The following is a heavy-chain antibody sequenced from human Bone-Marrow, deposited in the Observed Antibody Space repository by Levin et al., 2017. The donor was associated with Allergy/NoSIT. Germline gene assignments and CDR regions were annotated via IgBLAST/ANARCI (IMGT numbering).Heavy chain of an antibody. Sequence: GGSLRLSCAASGFPFNDYAIHWVRQAPGKGLEWLAVISDDGSNRYYADSLEGRFTVSRDNSKNTLFLQMDSLRTEDTAVYYCARDQYSSGERHNPFDPWGQGTLVTVSS. CDR2: ISDDGSNR. V-gene: IGHV3-30-3*01. CDR3: ARDQYSSGERHNPFDP. J-gene: IGHJ5*02. D-gene: IGHD2-15*01. CDR1: GFPFNDYA.